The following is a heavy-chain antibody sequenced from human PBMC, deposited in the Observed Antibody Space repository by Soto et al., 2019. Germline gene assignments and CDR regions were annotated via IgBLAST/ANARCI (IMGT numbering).Heavy chain of an antibody. J-gene: IGHJ4*02. D-gene: IGHD5-12*01. V-gene: IGHV4-59*08. CDR3: ARIYSGYDFVFDY. CDR1: GGSISSHY. Sequence: PSETLSHTCTVSGGSISSHYWSWIRQPPGKGLEWIGYIYYSGSTNYNPSLKSRVTISVDTSKNQFSLKLSSVTAADTAVYYCARIYSGYDFVFDYWGQGTLVTVSS. CDR2: IYYSGST.